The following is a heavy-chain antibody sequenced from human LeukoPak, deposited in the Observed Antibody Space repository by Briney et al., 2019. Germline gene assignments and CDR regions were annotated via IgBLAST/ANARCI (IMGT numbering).Heavy chain of an antibody. J-gene: IGHJ4*02. CDR2: ISGSNGNT. CDR1: GYTFTSYG. Sequence: ASVKVSCKASGYTFTSYGISWVRQAPGQGLEWMGWISGSNGNTNYAQKLQGRVTITADKSTSTAYMELSSLRSEDTAVYYCARGMEMATITTQYDYWGQGTLVTVSS. CDR3: ARGMEMATITTQYDY. V-gene: IGHV1-18*01. D-gene: IGHD5-24*01.